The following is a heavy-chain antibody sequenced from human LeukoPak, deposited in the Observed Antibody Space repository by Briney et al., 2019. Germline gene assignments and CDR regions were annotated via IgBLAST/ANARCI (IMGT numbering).Heavy chain of an antibody. Sequence: GGSLRLPCTASGFIFTNYAMTWVRQAPGKGLEWVSTISGSGATTYSADSVKGRFTISRDNSKNTLYLQMSTLRADDTATYYCAKGQERTRIAARPSALDFWGQGTLVTVSS. CDR2: ISGSGATT. CDR1: GFIFTNYA. V-gene: IGHV3-23*01. D-gene: IGHD6-6*01. CDR3: AKGQERTRIAARPSALDF. J-gene: IGHJ4*02.